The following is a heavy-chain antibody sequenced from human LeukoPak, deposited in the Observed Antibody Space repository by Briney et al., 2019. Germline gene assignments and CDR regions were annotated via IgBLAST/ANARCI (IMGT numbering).Heavy chain of an antibody. J-gene: IGHJ4*02. CDR1: GGSISTYY. CDR2: ISHSGRT. CDR3: ARQGCSNTTCSFDY. V-gene: IGHV4-59*08. Sequence: PSETLSLTCTVSGGSISTYYWSCIRQPPGKGLEWVGYISHSGRTTYNPSIKSRVTMSVDTSNSQSCLRLRSLTPAETAVYDCARQGCSNTTCSFDYWGQGTLLTVSS. D-gene: IGHD2-2*01.